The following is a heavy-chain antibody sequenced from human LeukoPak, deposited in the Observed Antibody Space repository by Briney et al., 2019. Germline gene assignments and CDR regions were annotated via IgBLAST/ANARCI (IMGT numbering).Heavy chain of an antibody. Sequence: GGSLRLSCAASGFTFSSYEMNWVRQAPGKGLEWVSYISSSGSTIYYADSVKGRFTISRDNAKNSLYLQMNSLRAEDTAVYYCARAEPGDIVATKPFDYWGQGTLVTVSS. CDR2: ISSSGSTI. D-gene: IGHD5-12*01. J-gene: IGHJ4*02. V-gene: IGHV3-48*03. CDR1: GFTFSSYE. CDR3: ARAEPGDIVATKPFDY.